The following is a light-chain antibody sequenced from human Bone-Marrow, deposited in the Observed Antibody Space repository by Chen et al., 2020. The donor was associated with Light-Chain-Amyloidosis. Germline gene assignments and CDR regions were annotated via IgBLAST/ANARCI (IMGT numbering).Light chain of an antibody. CDR2: DDS. V-gene: IGLV3-21*02. CDR1: NIGSTS. J-gene: IGLJ3*02. Sequence: SYVLTQPSSVSVAPGQTATIACGGNNIGSTSVHWYQQTPGQAPLLVVYDDSDRPSGIPERVAGANSGNPGNPAIRRGGGGDGGGLFWQGGDRSSDRPVFGGGTKLTVL. CDR3: QGGDRSSDRPV.